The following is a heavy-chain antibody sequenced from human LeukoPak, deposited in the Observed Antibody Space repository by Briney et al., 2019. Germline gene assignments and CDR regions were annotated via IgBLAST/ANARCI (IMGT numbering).Heavy chain of an antibody. CDR3: AKGREWELLCPGMDV. CDR2: ISGSGGST. J-gene: IGHJ6*02. Sequence: QTGGSLRLSCAASGLTFSSYAMSWVRQAPGKGLEWVSAISGSGGSTYYADSVKGRFTISRDNSKNTLYLQMNSLRAEDTAVYYCAKGREWELLCPGMDVWGQGTTVTVSS. V-gene: IGHV3-23*01. CDR1: GLTFSSYA. D-gene: IGHD1-26*01.